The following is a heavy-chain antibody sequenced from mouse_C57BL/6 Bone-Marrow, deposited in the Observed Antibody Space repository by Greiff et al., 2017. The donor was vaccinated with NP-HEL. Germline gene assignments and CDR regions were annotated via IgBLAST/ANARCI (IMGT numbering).Heavy chain of an antibody. CDR2: IWSGGST. CDR1: GFSLTSYG. CDR3: ARNLNGYEGAWFAY. D-gene: IGHD2-2*01. V-gene: IGHV2-2*01. Sequence: QVQLQQSGPGLVQPSQSLSITCTVSGFSLTSYGVHWVRQSPGKGLEWLGVIWSGGSTDYNAAFISRLSISKDNSKSQVFFKMNSLQAEDTAIYYCARNLNGYEGAWFAYWGQGTLVTVSA. J-gene: IGHJ3*01.